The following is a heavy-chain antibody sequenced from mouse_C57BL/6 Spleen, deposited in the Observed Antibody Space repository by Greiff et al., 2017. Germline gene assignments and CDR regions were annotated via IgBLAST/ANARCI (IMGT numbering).Heavy chain of an antibody. V-gene: IGHV5-17*01. CDR2: ISSGSSTI. CDR1: GFTFSDYG. Sequence: EVKLMESGGGLVKPGGSLKLSCAASGFTFSDYGMHWVRQAPEKGLEWVAYISSGSSTIYYADTVKGRFTISRDNAKNTLFLQMTSLRSEDTAMYYCAREIDYYGSSFDYGGQGTTLTVSS. D-gene: IGHD1-1*01. J-gene: IGHJ2*01. CDR3: AREIDYYGSSFDY.